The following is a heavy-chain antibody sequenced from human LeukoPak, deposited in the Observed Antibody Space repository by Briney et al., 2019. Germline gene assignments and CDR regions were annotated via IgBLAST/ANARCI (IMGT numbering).Heavy chain of an antibody. D-gene: IGHD4-17*01. Sequence: GGSLRLSCAASGFTFSTYWMTWVRQAPGKGLEWVAHIKQDGSEKYYVDSVKGRFTISRDNAKNSLYLQMNSLRVEDTAVYYCANKAGYGASDYWGQGTLVTVSS. CDR3: ANKAGYGASDY. V-gene: IGHV3-7*03. CDR2: IKQDGSEK. CDR1: GFTFSTYW. J-gene: IGHJ4*02.